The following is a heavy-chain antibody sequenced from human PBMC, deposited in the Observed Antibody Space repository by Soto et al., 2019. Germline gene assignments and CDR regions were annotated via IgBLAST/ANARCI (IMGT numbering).Heavy chain of an antibody. CDR2: IIPIFGTA. Sequence: EASVKVSCKASGGTFSSYAISWVRQAPGQGLEWMGGIIPIFGTANYAQKFQGRVTITADESTSTAYMELSSLRSEDTAVYYCARDGSGSYYNPFDYWGQGTLVTVSS. CDR1: GGTFSSYA. CDR3: ARDGSGSYYNPFDY. D-gene: IGHD3-10*01. V-gene: IGHV1-69*13. J-gene: IGHJ4*02.